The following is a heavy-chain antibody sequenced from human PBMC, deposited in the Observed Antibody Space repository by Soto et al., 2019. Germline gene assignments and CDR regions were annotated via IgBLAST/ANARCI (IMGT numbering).Heavy chain of an antibody. Sequence: GGSLRLSCAASGFTFSSYSMNWVRQAPGKGLEWVSSISSSSSYIYYADSVKGRFTISRDNAKNSLYLQMNSLRAEDTAVYYYARDLTGTGWFDPWAREPWSPSPQ. CDR2: ISSSSSYI. V-gene: IGHV3-21*01. CDR1: GFTFSSYS. D-gene: IGHD1-7*01. CDR3: ARDLTGTGWFDP. J-gene: IGHJ5*02.